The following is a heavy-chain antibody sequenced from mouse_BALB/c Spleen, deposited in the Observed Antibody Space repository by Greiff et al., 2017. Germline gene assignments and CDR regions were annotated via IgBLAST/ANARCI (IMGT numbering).Heavy chain of an antibody. CDR2: IYPYNGGT. Sequence: EVQLQQSGPELVKPGASVKISCKASGYTFTDYNMHWVKQSHGKSLEWIGYIYPYNGGTGYNQKFKSKATLTVDNSSSTAYMELRSLTSEDSAVYYCAVITTVVGFDYWGQGTTLTVSS. CDR1: GYTFTDYN. CDR3: AVITTVVGFDY. D-gene: IGHD1-1*01. J-gene: IGHJ2*01. V-gene: IGHV1S29*02.